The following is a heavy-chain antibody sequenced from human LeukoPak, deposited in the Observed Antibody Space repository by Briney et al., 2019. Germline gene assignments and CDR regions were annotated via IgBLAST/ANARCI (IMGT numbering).Heavy chain of an antibody. CDR2: ISSSGSTI. J-gene: IGHJ6*03. CDR1: GFTFSSYE. Sequence: GGSLRLSCAASGFTFSSYEMNWVRQAPGKGLEWVSYISSSGSTIYYADSVKGRFTISRDNAKNSLYLQMNSLRAEDTAVYYCARETPTLYYYYMDVWGKGTTVTISS. V-gene: IGHV3-48*03. CDR3: ARETPTLYYYYMDV.